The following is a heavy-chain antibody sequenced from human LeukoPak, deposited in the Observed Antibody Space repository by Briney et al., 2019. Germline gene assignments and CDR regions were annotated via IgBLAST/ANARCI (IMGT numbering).Heavy chain of an antibody. Sequence: PGGSLRLSCAASGFTFSSYGMHWVRQAPGKGLEWVSRISGDGSGTNYADSVKGRFTISRDNAKNTLYLQMNSLRAEDTAVYYCVRSIVGAALDSWGQGALGTVS. J-gene: IGHJ4*02. V-gene: IGHV3-74*01. CDR3: VRSIVGAALDS. CDR1: GFTFSSYG. D-gene: IGHD1-26*01. CDR2: ISGDGSGT.